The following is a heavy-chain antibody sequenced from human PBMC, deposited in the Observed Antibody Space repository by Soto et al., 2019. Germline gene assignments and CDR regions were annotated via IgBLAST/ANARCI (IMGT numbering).Heavy chain of an antibody. Sequence: EVQLVESGGGLVQPGGSLRLSCAASGFTFSSYSMNWVREAPGKGLEWVSYISSSSTTIYYADSVKGRFTISRDNAKNSLYLQMNSLRAEDTAVYYCARDVGAVAGTFDYWGQGTLVTVSS. D-gene: IGHD6-19*01. V-gene: IGHV3-48*01. J-gene: IGHJ4*02. CDR1: GFTFSSYS. CDR3: ARDVGAVAGTFDY. CDR2: ISSSSTTI.